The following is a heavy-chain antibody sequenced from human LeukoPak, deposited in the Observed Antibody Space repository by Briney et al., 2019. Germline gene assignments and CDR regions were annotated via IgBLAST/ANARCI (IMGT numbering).Heavy chain of an antibody. V-gene: IGHV3-7*01. D-gene: IGHD5-18*01. Sequence: GGSLRLSCAASGFTFSSYWMSWVRQAPGKGVEGGANIKQEGSEKYYVDSVKGGFTISRDNAKNSLYLQMNSLRAEDTAVYYCARDGSGYLWGQGTMVTVS. CDR1: GFTFSSYW. CDR3: ARDGSGYL. CDR2: IKQEGSEK. J-gene: IGHJ3*01.